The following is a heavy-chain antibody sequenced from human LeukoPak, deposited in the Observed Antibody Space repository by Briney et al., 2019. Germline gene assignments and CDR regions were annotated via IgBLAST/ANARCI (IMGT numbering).Heavy chain of an antibody. CDR2: INPNSGGT. J-gene: IGHJ6*02. Sequence: ASVKVSCKASGYTFTGYYMHWVRQAPGQGLEWMGRINPNSGGTNYAQKFQGRVTMTRDTSISTAYMELSRLRSEDTAVYYCARDDPIAAAGTFAVTDAAANYYYGMDVWGQGTTVTVSS. CDR3: ARDDPIAAAGTFAVTDAAANYYYGMDV. D-gene: IGHD6-13*01. CDR1: GYTFTGYY. V-gene: IGHV1-2*06.